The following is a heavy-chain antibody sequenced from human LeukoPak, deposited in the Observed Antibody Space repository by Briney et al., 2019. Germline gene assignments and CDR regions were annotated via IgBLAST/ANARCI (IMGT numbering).Heavy chain of an antibody. CDR1: GGSFSGYY. J-gene: IGHJ4*02. Sequence: SETLSLTCAVYGGSFSGYYWSWIRQPPGKGLEWIGEINHSGSTNYNPSLKSRVTISVDTSKNQFSLKLSSVTAADTAVYYCARGPSSGYYPKYYFDYWGQGTLVTVSS. D-gene: IGHD3-22*01. CDR2: INHSGST. V-gene: IGHV4-34*01. CDR3: ARGPSSGYYPKYYFDY.